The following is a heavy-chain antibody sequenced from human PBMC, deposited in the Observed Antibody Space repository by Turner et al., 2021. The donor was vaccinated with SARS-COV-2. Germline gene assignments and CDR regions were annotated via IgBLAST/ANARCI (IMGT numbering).Heavy chain of an antibody. CDR3: ARRTHYYDSSGYYDIYYFDY. CDR1: GGSISSYY. CDR2: IYYSVST. Sequence: QVQLQESGPGLGKPSETLSLACTGPGGSISSYYWSWIRQPPGKGLEWIGDIYYSVSTNYNPSLKSRVTISVDTSKNQFSLKLSFVTAADTAVYYCARRTHYYDSSGYYDIYYFDYWGQGTLVTVSS. D-gene: IGHD3-22*01. V-gene: IGHV4-59*08. J-gene: IGHJ4*02.